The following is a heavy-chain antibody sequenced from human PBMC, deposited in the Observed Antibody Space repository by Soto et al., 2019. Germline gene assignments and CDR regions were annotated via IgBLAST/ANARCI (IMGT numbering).Heavy chain of an antibody. CDR2: IWYDGSNK. J-gene: IGHJ6*02. CDR1: GFTFSSYG. D-gene: IGHD5-18*01. Sequence: GGSLRLSCAASGFTFSSYGMHWVRQAPGKGLEWVALIWYDGSNKYYADSVKGRFTISRDNSKNTLYLQMNSLRSEDTAVYYCARVDTAMNFFSRPYYYYYGMDVWGQGATVTVSS. CDR3: ARVDTAMNFFSRPYYYYYGMDV. V-gene: IGHV3-30*02.